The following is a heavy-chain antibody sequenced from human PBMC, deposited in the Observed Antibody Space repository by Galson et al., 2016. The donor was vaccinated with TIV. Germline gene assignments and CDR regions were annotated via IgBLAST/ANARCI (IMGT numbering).Heavy chain of an antibody. CDR1: GYNFPTYW. J-gene: IGHJ5*02. Sequence: QSGAEVKKPGESLKISCKVSGYNFPTYWIAWVRQMPGKGLEWMGMIYPGDSDTRYSPSFQGPVTISADKSISTAYLQWSSLKASDTAIYYCARQERGYSDGYWFDPWGQGTLVTVSS. V-gene: IGHV5-51*01. CDR3: ARQERGYSDGYWFDP. D-gene: IGHD5-18*01. CDR2: IYPGDSDT.